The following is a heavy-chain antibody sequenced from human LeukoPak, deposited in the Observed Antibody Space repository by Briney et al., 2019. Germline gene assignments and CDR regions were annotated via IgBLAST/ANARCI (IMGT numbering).Heavy chain of an antibody. CDR2: MFYNGTT. D-gene: IGHD5-18*01. CDR1: RASITSPGYY. V-gene: IGHV4-31*03. J-gene: IGHJ4*02. Sequence: SETLSLTCSVSRASITSPGYYWTWIRQYPGKGLEWIGDMFYNGTTYYNPSFKGRVTVSGDTSKNQFSLNLNSVTAADTAVYYCARDRMDTALAFFFDYWGQGTLVTVSS. CDR3: ARDRMDTALAFFFDY.